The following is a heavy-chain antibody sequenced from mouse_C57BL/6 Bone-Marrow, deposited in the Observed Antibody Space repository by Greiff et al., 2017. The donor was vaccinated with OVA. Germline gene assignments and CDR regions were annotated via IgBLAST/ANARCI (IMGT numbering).Heavy chain of an antibody. J-gene: IGHJ3*01. CDR3: ARGGDYSNYRFVY. CDR2: IYPRSGNT. D-gene: IGHD2-5*01. V-gene: IGHV1-81*01. CDR1: GYTFTSYG. Sequence: VQLQQSGAELARPGASVKLSCKASGYTFTSYGISWVKQRTGQGLEWIGEIYPRSGNTYYNEKFKGKATLTADKSSSTAYMELRSLTSEDSAVYFCARGGDYSNYRFVYWGQGTLVPVSA.